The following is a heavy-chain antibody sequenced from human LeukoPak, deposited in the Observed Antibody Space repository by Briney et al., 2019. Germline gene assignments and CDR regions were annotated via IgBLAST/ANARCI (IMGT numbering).Heavy chain of an antibody. V-gene: IGHV3-21*06. D-gene: IGHD1-14*01. J-gene: IGHJ6*03. CDR1: GFTFSDYT. Sequence: GGSLRLSFVVSGFTFSDYTMHWVRQAPGKALEWVASINSGNNYIYYADSVKGRFTISRDNAKNSLFLQMNSLRADDTAVYYCARGCNRFDSYYYYYMDVWGKGTTVTISS. CDR2: INSGNNYI. CDR3: ARGCNRFDSYYYYYMDV.